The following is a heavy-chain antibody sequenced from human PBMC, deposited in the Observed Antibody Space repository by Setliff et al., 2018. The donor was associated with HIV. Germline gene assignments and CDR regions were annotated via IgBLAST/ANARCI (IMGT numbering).Heavy chain of an antibody. CDR1: GYTFTGYY. V-gene: IGHV1-2*02. J-gene: IGHJ3*02. Sequence: ASVKVSCKASGYTFTGYYMHWVRQAPGQGLEWMGWINPNSGGTNYAQKFRGRVTMTRDTSISTAYMELSRLRSDDTAVYYCAREVFPQGIVVVFDAFDIWGQGTMVTVS. CDR3: AREVFPQGIVVVFDAFDI. D-gene: IGHD3-22*01. CDR2: INPNSGGT.